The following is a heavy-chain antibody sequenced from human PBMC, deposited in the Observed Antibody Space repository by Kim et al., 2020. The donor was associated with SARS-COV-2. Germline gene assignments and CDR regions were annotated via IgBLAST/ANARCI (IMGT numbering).Heavy chain of an antibody. J-gene: IGHJ4*02. D-gene: IGHD3-10*01. CDR3: ARGFGSGSYYNPGY. V-gene: IGHV3-74*01. Sequence: ADSVKGRFTISRDNAKNTLYLQMNSLRAEDTAVYFCARGFGSGSYYNPGYWGQGTLVTVSS.